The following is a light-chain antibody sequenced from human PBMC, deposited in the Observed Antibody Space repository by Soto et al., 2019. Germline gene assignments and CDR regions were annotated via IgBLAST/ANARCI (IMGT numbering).Light chain of an antibody. J-gene: IGLJ1*01. CDR3: GSWDSSLSAYV. V-gene: IGLV1-51*01. CDR2: DDN. Sequence: QSVLTQPPSVSAASGQKVTISCSGSSSNIGGNSVSWYQQLPGTAPKLLIYDDNKRPSGIPARFSGSKSGTSATLGITGFQTGDEADYYCGSWDSSLSAYVFGTGTKVTVL. CDR1: SSNIGGNS.